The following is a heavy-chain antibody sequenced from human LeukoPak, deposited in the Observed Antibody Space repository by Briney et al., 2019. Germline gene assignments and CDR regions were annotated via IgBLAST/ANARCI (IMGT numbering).Heavy chain of an antibody. CDR2: ISGYNGNT. CDR1: GYTFSSSV. J-gene: IGHJ4*02. Sequence: GASVKVSCKASGYTFSSSVISWVRQAPGQGLEWMGWISGYNGNTNYGQKVQGRVTLTTDTSTSTAYMELRTLRSDDTALYYCARGLCWGAEDYWGQGTLVTVSS. D-gene: IGHD3-16*01. V-gene: IGHV1-18*01. CDR3: ARGLCWGAEDY.